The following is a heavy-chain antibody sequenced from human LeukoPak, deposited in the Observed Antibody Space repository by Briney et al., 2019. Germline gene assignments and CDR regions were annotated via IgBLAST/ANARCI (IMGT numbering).Heavy chain of an antibody. CDR2: IIPIFGTA. CDR3: ARAVDYYGSGSSENYYYGMDV. CDR1: GGTFSSYA. D-gene: IGHD3-10*01. J-gene: IGHJ6*02. V-gene: IGHV1-69*01. Sequence: ASVKVSCKASGGTFSSYAISWVRQAPGQGLEWMGGIIPIFGTANYAQKFQGRVTITADESTSTAYMELSSLRSEDTAVYYCARAVDYYGSGSSENYYYGMDVWGQGTTVTVSS.